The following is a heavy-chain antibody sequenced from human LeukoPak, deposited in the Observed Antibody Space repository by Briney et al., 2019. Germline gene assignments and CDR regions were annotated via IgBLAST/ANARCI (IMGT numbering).Heavy chain of an antibody. CDR2: MNPKNGHT. Sequence: GASVKVSCKASGYTFTNYDINWVRQATGQGLEWMGWMNPKNGHTGYAQKFQGRVTMTRDTSISTAYMELSRLRSDDTAVYYCARPHHPIYIAAAATAWFDPWGQGTLVTVSS. V-gene: IGHV1-8*01. CDR3: ARPHHPIYIAAAATAWFDP. CDR1: GYTFTNYD. D-gene: IGHD6-13*01. J-gene: IGHJ5*02.